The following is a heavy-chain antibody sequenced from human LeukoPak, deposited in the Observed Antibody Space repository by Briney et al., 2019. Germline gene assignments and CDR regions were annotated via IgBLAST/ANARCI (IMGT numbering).Heavy chain of an antibody. J-gene: IGHJ4*02. CDR1: GFTFSNAW. Sequence: GGSLRLSCAASGFTFSNAWMSWVRQAPGKGLEWVGRIKSKTDGGTTDYAAPVKGRLTISRDDSKNTLYLQMNSLKTEDTAVYYCTTEEITMIVVVSWGQGTLVTVSS. CDR2: IKSKTDGGTT. D-gene: IGHD3-22*01. V-gene: IGHV3-15*01. CDR3: TTEEITMIVVVS.